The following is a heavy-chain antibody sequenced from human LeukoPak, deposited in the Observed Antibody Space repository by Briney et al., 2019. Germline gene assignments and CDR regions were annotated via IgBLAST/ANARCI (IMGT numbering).Heavy chain of an antibody. V-gene: IGHV4-39*01. Sequence: PSETLSLTCTVSGDAVSGNNYYWGWIRQPPGKGLEWSGSIYYSGSTYYNPSLKRRVTISVDTSKNQFSLSLSSVSAADTAVYFCAGRCLTIFRVVTYYFDSLGEGTLVTDSS. CDR1: GDAVSGNNYY. CDR2: IYYSGST. CDR3: AGRCLTIFRVVTYYFDS. D-gene: IGHD3-3*01. J-gene: IGHJ4*02.